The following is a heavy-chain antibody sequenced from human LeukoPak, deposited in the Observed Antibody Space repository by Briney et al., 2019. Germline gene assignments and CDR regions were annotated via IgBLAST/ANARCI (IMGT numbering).Heavy chain of an antibody. CDR3: ASGRFDP. J-gene: IGHJ5*02. Sequence: GGSLRPSCAVSGFTFTSYWMSWVRQAPGKGLEWVANIKQDGSEKYYVDSVKGRFTISRDNAKNSLYLQINSLRAEDTAVYYCASGRFDPWGQGTLVTVSS. V-gene: IGHV3-7*01. CDR1: GFTFTSYW. D-gene: IGHD3/OR15-3a*01. CDR2: IKQDGSEK.